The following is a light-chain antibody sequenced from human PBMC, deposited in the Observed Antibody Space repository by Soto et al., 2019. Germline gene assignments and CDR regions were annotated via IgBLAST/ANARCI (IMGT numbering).Light chain of an antibody. V-gene: IGKV3-20*01. CDR3: QQYGSSPRT. J-gene: IGKJ1*01. Sequence: EIVMTHSPGTLSLSPGEKATLSCRASQSVGSNFLAWYQQKSGQAPRLLIYGESNRATGIPDRLSGSGSGTDLTLTISRLEPEDFAVYYCQQYGSSPRTCGQGTKVDIK. CDR2: GES. CDR1: QSVGSNF.